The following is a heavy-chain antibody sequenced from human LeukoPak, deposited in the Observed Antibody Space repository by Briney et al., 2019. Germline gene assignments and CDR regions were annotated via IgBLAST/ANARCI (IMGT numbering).Heavy chain of an antibody. J-gene: IGHJ4*02. D-gene: IGHD6-19*01. CDR1: GFTFSSYA. CDR3: AKDFGSGWFPNY. V-gene: IGHV3-23*01. CDR2: ISGSGGST. Sequence: GGSLRLSCAASGFTFSSYAMSWVRQAPGKGLEWVSAISGSGGSTYYADSVKGRFTISRDNSKNTQYLQMNSLRAEDTAVYYCAKDFGSGWFPNYWGQGTLVTVSS.